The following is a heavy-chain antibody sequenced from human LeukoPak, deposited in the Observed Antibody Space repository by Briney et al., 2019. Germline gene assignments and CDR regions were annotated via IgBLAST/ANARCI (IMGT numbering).Heavy chain of an antibody. D-gene: IGHD6-19*01. CDR2: IYSGDST. CDR1: GFTVSSNY. V-gene: IGHV3-53*01. Sequence: GGSLRLSCAASGFTVSSNYMSWVRQAPGKGLEWVSVIYSGDSTYYADSVKGRFTISRDNSRNTLYLQMSSLRAEDTAVYYCAKADSSGWYESNWFDPWGQGTLVTVSS. CDR3: AKADSSGWYESNWFDP. J-gene: IGHJ5*02.